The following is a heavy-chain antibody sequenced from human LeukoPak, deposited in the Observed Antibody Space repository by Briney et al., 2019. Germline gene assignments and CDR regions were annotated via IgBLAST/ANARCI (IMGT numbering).Heavy chain of an antibody. CDR2: ISGGST. J-gene: IGHJ6*03. D-gene: IGHD2-15*01. CDR3: AKGTGYCSGGSCYNYYYYMDV. CDR1: GFTVSSNE. V-gene: IGHV3-38-3*01. Sequence: AGGSLRLSCAASGFTVSSNEMSWVRQAPGKGLEWVSSISGGSTYYADSRKGRFTISRDNSKNTLYLQMNSLRAEDTAVYYCAKGTGYCSGGSCYNYYYYMDVWGKGTTVTVSS.